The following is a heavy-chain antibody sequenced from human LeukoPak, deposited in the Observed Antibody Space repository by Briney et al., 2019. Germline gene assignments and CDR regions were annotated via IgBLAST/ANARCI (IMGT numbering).Heavy chain of an antibody. D-gene: IGHD3-10*02. Sequence: GGSLRLSCAASGFTVSSNYMNWVRQAPGKRLEWVSYISSSGSTIYYADSVKGRFTISRDNAKNSLYLQMNSLRAEDTAVYYCAELGITMIGGVWGKGTTVTISS. CDR2: ISSSGSTI. V-gene: IGHV3-48*03. J-gene: IGHJ6*04. CDR1: GFTVSSNY. CDR3: AELGITMIGGV.